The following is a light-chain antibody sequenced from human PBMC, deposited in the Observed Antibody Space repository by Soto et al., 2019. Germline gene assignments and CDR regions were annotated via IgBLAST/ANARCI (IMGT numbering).Light chain of an antibody. J-gene: IGKJ2*01. CDR1: QSVSSSS. V-gene: IGKV3-20*01. CDR2: GAS. CDR3: QQYGGSPLVT. Sequence: EIVLTQSPGTLSLSPGERATLSCRASQSVSSSSLAWYQQKPGQAPRLLVYGASSRATGIPDRLSGSGSGTDFTLTISRLEPEDFAVYYCQQYGGSPLVTFGQGTKLEIK.